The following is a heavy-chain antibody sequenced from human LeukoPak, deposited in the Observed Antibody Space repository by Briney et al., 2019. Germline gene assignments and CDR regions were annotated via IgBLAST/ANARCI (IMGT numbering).Heavy chain of an antibody. CDR1: GGSISSYY. CDR3: ARGGRGYSYENYYFDY. V-gene: IGHV4-4*07. CDR2: IYTSGST. Sequence: PSETLSLTCTVSGGSISSYYWSWIRQPAGKGLEWIGRIYTSGSTNYNPSLKSRVTTSVDTSKNQFSLKLSSVTAADTAVYYCARGGRGYSYENYYFDYWGQGTLVTVSS. J-gene: IGHJ4*02. D-gene: IGHD5-18*01.